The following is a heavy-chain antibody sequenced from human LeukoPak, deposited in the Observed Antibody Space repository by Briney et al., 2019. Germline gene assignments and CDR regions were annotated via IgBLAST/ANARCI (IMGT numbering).Heavy chain of an antibody. CDR3: ARERGSRRSGSQYYYYYWYV. CDR1: GYTFNGYY. CDR2: INPNSGGT. D-gene: IGHD1-26*01. Sequence: ASVTVSCKASGYTFNGYYMHWVRQAPGQGLEWMGWINPNSGGTNYAQKFQRRVTMTRDTSISTAYMELSRLRSDDPAVYYCARERGSRRSGSQYYYYYWYVWGKGTTVTIS. J-gene: IGHJ6*03. V-gene: IGHV1-2*02.